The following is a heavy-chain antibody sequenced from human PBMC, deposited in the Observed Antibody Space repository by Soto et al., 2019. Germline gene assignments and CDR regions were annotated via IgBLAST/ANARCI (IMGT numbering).Heavy chain of an antibody. CDR1: GGSISSGGYS. D-gene: IGHD3-16*01. V-gene: IGHV4-30-2*01. CDR3: ARGPPFH. Sequence: SETLSLTCAVSGGSISSGGYSWSWIRQPPGKGLEWIGYIYHSGSTYYNPSLKSRVTISVDRSKNQFSLKLSSVTAADTAVYYCARGPPFHWGQGTPVTVSS. J-gene: IGHJ4*02. CDR2: IYHSGST.